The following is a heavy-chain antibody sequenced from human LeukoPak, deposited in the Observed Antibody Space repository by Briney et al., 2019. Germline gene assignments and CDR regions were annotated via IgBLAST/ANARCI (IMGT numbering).Heavy chain of an antibody. CDR2: IYYSGST. CDR3: ARDASPHILTGYSHYYYYYGMDV. V-gene: IGHV4-39*07. D-gene: IGHD3-9*01. Sequence: PSETLSLTCTVSGGSISSSSYYWGWIRQPPGKGLEWIGSIYYSGSTYYNPSLKSRVTISVDTSKNQFSLKLSSVTAADTAVYYCARDASPHILTGYSHYYYYYGMDVWGQGTTVTVSS. J-gene: IGHJ6*02. CDR1: GGSISSSSYY.